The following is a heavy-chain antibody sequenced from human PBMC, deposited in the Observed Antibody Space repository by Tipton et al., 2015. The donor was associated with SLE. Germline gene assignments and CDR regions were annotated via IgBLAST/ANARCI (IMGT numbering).Heavy chain of an antibody. J-gene: IGHJ4*02. CDR2: ISGSGGAT. CDR3: ARDVYGYWSDYNQGFDY. Sequence: SLRLSCAASGFTFSSYEMNWVRQAPGEGLEWVSYISGSGGATYYADSVKGRFTISRDNTKNLVYLQMKSLRADDTAVYYCARDVYGYWSDYNQGFDYWGQGTLVTVSS. V-gene: IGHV3-48*03. CDR1: GFTFSSYE. D-gene: IGHD3-3*01.